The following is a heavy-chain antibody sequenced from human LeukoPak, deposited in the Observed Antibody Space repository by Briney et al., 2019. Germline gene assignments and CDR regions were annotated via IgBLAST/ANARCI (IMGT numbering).Heavy chain of an antibody. Sequence: GGSLRLSCAASGFTVSSNYMSWVRPAPGKGLEWVSGLSGGGGSTYYADSVKGRFTISRDNYKNTLYLQMNSLGAEDTAIYYCARPQDGYSSGRYYFDYWGQGTRVTVSS. CDR3: ARPQDGYSSGRYYFDY. CDR2: LSGGGGST. V-gene: IGHV3-23*01. D-gene: IGHD5-18*01. CDR1: GFTVSSNY. J-gene: IGHJ4*02.